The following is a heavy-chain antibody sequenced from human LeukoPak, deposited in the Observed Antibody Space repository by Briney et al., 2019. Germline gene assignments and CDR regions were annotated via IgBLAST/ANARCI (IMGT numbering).Heavy chain of an antibody. CDR2: NTNRGDKT. D-gene: IGHD4-17*01. CDR3: ASRYIYGDFGRLDAFDI. J-gene: IGHJ3*02. CDR1: GFTFSRFA. V-gene: IGHV3-23*01. Sequence: SGVSLRLSCAVSGFTFSRFAMSWVRQAPGKGLECVSSNTNRGDKTFYADSVKGRFTISRHNSKHTLYLLMNSERAEDTAVYYCASRYIYGDFGRLDAFDIWGQGTMVTVS.